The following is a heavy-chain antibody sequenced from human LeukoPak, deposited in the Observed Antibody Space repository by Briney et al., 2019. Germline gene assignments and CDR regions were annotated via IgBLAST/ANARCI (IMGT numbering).Heavy chain of an antibody. J-gene: IGHJ5*02. Sequence: GASVKVSCKASGYTFTSYDINWVRQATGQGLEWMGWMNPNSGNTGYAQKFQGRVTMTRNTSISTAYMELSSLRSEDTAVYYCARDKAVAVGPFDPWGQGTLVTVSS. CDR1: GYTFTSYD. V-gene: IGHV1-8*01. CDR3: ARDKAVAVGPFDP. CDR2: MNPNSGNT. D-gene: IGHD6-19*01.